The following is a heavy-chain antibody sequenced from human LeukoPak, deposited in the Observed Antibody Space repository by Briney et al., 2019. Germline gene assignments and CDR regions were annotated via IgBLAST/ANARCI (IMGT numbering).Heavy chain of an antibody. CDR3: AFNSSSPSGFEY. Sequence: GGSLRLSCAASGFTFDDYIMHWVRQAPGKGLEWVSLISWDGGTRYYADSVKGRFTISRDNSKNSLYLQMNSLRTEDTALYYCAFNSSSPSGFEYWGQGTQVTVSS. D-gene: IGHD6-6*01. V-gene: IGHV3-43*01. J-gene: IGHJ4*02. CDR2: ISWDGGTR. CDR1: GFTFDDYI.